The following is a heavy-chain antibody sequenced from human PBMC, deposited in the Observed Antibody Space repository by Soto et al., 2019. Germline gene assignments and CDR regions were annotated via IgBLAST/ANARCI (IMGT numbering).Heavy chain of an antibody. V-gene: IGHV1-18*01. J-gene: IGHJ6*02. Sequence: QVQLVQSGAEVKKPGASVKVSCKTSGYTFNNYGISWVRQAPGQGLEWMGWISDYNGNTNYAQKFQGRVTMTTDTSTKTVYMVLTSLRSDDTAVYYCARDGYYDSGSYGMDVWGRGTTFTVSS. D-gene: IGHD3-10*01. CDR3: ARDGYYDSGSYGMDV. CDR1: GYTFNNYG. CDR2: ISDYNGNT.